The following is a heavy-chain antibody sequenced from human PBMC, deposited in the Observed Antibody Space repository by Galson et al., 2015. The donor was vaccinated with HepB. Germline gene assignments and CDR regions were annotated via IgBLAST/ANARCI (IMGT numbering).Heavy chain of an antibody. V-gene: IGHV3-23*01. CDR2: ISGDGTIT. D-gene: IGHD3-3*01. CDR3: AKGSTSGLRHYFDY. J-gene: IGHJ4*02. CDR1: GFTFGRYA. Sequence: LRLSCAASGFTFGRYALTWVRQAPGKGLEWVSDISGDGTITYYADSVKGRFTISRDNSKNTLYLQANSLRAEDTAVYYCAKGSTSGLRHYFDYWGQGTLVTVSS.